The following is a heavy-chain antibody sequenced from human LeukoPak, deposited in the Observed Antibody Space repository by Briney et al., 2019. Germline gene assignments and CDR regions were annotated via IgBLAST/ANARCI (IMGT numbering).Heavy chain of an antibody. CDR1: GFTFSDYY. Sequence: GGSLRLSCAASGFTFSDYYMSWIRQAPGKGLEWVSYISSSGSTIYYADSVKGRFTISRDNAKNSVSLQMDSLRGDDTAVYYCARDIGGSYSAIDYWGQGTLVTVSS. CDR3: ARDIGGSYSAIDY. V-gene: IGHV3-11*04. D-gene: IGHD1-26*01. J-gene: IGHJ4*02. CDR2: ISSSGSTI.